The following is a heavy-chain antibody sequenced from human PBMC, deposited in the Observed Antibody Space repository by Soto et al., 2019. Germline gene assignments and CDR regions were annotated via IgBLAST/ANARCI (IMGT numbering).Heavy chain of an antibody. J-gene: IGHJ4*02. V-gene: IGHV3-7*03. CDR1: GFTLSSYW. CDR2: IKQDGSEK. CDR3: AKSLRGIIIDFDY. Sequence: GGPLRLSCAASGFTLSSYWMSWVRQDPGKGLEWVANIKQDGSEKYYVDSVKGRFTISRDNAKNSLYLQMNSLRAEDTAVYFCAKSLRGIIIDFDYWGQGTLVTVSS. D-gene: IGHD3-10*01.